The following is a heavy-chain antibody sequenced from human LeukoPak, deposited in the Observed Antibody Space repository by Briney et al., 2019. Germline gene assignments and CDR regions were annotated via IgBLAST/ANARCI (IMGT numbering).Heavy chain of an antibody. Sequence: GGSVRLSCAASGFRFSSYWMSWVRQAPGKGLEWVANTKQDGSEKYYVDSVRGRFTISRDNAKNSLHLQMNSLRAEDTAVYYCARDLDSWSGIFDHWGQGTLVSVS. D-gene: IGHD3-3*01. V-gene: IGHV3-7*05. CDR2: TKQDGSEK. CDR1: GFRFSSYW. J-gene: IGHJ4*02. CDR3: ARDLDSWSGIFDH.